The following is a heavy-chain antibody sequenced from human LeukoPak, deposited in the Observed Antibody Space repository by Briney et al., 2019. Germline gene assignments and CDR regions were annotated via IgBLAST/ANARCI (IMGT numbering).Heavy chain of an antibody. Sequence: PSETLSLTCAVYGGSFSGYYWSWIRQPPGKGLEWIGEINHSGSTNYNPSLKSRVTISVDTSKNQFSLKLSSVTAADTAVCYCARDSGAIKGRYNWFDPWGQGTLVTVSS. CDR3: ARDSGAIKGRYNWFDP. CDR1: GGSFSGYY. CDR2: INHSGST. J-gene: IGHJ5*02. V-gene: IGHV4-34*01. D-gene: IGHD3-10*01.